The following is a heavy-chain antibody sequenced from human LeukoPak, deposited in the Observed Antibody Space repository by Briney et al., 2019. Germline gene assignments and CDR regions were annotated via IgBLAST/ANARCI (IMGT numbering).Heavy chain of an antibody. J-gene: IGHJ4*02. V-gene: IGHV3-23*01. Sequence: GGSLRLSCAASAFTFRSYAMSRVRQAGGKGLEWVSAISGSGGSTYYADSVKGRFTISRDNSKNTLYLQMSSLRAEDTAVYYCAKPKDNSLYCFDYWGQGTLVTVSS. CDR3: AKPKDNSLYCFDY. CDR2: ISGSGGST. CDR1: AFTFRSYA. D-gene: IGHD1-20*01.